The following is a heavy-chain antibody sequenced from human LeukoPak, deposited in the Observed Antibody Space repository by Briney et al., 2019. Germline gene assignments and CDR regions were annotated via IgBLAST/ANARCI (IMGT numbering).Heavy chain of an antibody. CDR2: IKQDGSEK. J-gene: IGHJ4*02. V-gene: IGHV3-7*01. CDR1: GFTFSTYW. CDR3: ARDSPFGSF. Sequence: PGGSLRLSCAASGFTFSTYWMSWVRQAPGKGLEWVANIKQDGSEKNYVDSVKGRFTISRDNAMNSLYLQMNSLRGEDTAVYYCARDSPFGSFWGQGTLVTVPS. D-gene: IGHD3-10*01.